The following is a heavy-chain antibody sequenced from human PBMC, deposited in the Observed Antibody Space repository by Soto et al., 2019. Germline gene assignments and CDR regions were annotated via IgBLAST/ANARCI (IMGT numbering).Heavy chain of an antibody. CDR3: AREPQPAAKRGWFDP. CDR1: GGSISSGGYY. Sequence: QVQLQESGPGLVKPSQTLSLTCTVSGGSISSGGYYWNWIRQHPGKGLEWIGYIYYTGGTYYNPSLSRRVTIXXDXSXXQFALKLSSVPAADTAVYYCAREPQPAAKRGWFDPWGQGTLVTVSS. V-gene: IGHV4-31*03. CDR2: IYYTGGT. D-gene: IGHD2-2*01. J-gene: IGHJ5*02.